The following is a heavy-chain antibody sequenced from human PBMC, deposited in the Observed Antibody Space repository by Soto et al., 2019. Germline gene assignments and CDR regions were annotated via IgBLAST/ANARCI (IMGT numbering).Heavy chain of an antibody. CDR3: ARDRQYYHFWSGYQNEGPYDLDV. CDR2: INHSGGT. CDR1: GGSFSGYY. Sequence: PSETLSLTCAVYGGSFSGYYCTCIRHSPCKWLEWIVEINHSGGTNYNSSLKSRVTISVDTSKNQFSLILYSVTAADTAVYYCARDRQYYHFWSGYQNEGPYDLDVWGQGTTVTVSS. V-gene: IGHV4-34*01. J-gene: IGHJ6*02. D-gene: IGHD3-3*02.